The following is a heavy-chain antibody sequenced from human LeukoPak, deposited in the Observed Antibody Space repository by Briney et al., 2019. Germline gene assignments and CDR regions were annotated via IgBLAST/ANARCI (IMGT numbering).Heavy chain of an antibody. V-gene: IGHV4-4*07. CDR1: GGSISNYY. D-gene: IGHD4-17*01. CDR2: IYTSGST. CDR3: ARETTGLARYFDY. Sequence: PSETLSLTCTVSGGSISNYYWTWIRQPAGKGLEWIGRIYTSGSTNYNPSLKSRVTMSVDTSKNQFSLNLSSVTAADTAFYYCARETTGLARYFDYWGQGTLVTVSS. J-gene: IGHJ4*02.